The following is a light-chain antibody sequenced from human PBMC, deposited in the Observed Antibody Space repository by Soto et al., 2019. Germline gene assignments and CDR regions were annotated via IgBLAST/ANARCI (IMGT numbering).Light chain of an antibody. CDR2: GAS. CDR1: QSVSSSY. J-gene: IGKJ4*02. Sequence: EIVLTQSPGTLSLSPGERATLSCRAIQSVSSSYLAWYQQKPGQAPRLLIYGASSRATGIPDRFSGSGSGTDFTLTISRLEPEDVAVYYCQQYGSSPALTFGGGTKVEIK. V-gene: IGKV3-20*01. CDR3: QQYGSSPALT.